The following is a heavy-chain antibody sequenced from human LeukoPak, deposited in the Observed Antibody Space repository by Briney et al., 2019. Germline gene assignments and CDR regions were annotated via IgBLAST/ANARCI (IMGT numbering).Heavy chain of an antibody. V-gene: IGHV4-59*01. CDR2: IQYSGST. CDR1: GGSISPYY. CDR3: ARDGGIPYYFDF. Sequence: SETLSLTCTVSGGSISPYYWSWIRQPPGKGLEWIGYIQYSGSTSYNPSLKSRVTISVDTSKNQFSLKLTSVTAADTAVYYCARDGGIPYYFDFWGQGTLVTVSS. J-gene: IGHJ4*02. D-gene: IGHD3-16*01.